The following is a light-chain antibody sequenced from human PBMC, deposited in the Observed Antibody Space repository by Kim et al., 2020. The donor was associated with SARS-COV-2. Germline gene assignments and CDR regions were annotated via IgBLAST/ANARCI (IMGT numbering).Light chain of an antibody. CDR1: QSLIISY. J-gene: IGKJ4*02. CDR3: QQYGRSPRT. Sequence: EGVLTQSPGTQSLSPWERVTLSCRASQSLIISYFAWYQQKRGHAPRLLIFGTSRRATGIPDRFSGSGCGTEFTLTISRLEPEDFAVYFCQQYGRSPRTFGEGTKGGIK. V-gene: IGKV3-20*01. CDR2: GTS.